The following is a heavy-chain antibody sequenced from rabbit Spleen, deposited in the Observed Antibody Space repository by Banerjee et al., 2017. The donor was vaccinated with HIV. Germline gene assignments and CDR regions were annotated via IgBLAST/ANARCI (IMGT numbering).Heavy chain of an antibody. D-gene: IGHD2-1*01. V-gene: IGHV1S45*01. CDR1: GFSFSNKAV. CDR2: IYAGSSGST. J-gene: IGHJ3*01. CDR3: ARYVYGRGDYDL. Sequence: QEQLVESGGGLVKPERSLKLSCKASGFSFSNKAVMCWVRQAPGKGLEWIACIYAGSSGSTYYASWAKGRFTVSKTSSTTVTLQMTSLTAADTATYFCARYVYGRGDYDLWGQGTLVTVS.